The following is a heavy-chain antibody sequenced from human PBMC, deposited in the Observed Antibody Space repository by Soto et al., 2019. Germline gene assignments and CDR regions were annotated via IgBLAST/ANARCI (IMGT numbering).Heavy chain of an antibody. CDR2: ISAYNGNT. CDR1: GYTFTSYG. Sequence: ASVKVSCKAAGYTFTSYGISWVRQAPGQGLEWMGWISAYNGNTNYAQKLQGRVTMTTDTSTSTAYMELRSLRSDDTAGYYCARDDFISPTCSIGYCGQGTLVTVSS. D-gene: IGHD3-10*01. J-gene: IGHJ4*02. CDR3: ARDDFISPTCSIGY. V-gene: IGHV1-18*01.